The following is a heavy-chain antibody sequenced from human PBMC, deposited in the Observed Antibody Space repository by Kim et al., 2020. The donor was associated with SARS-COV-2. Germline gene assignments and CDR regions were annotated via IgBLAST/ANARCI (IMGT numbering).Heavy chain of an antibody. CDR2: INPNSGGT. Sequence: ASVTVSCKASGYTFTGYYMHWVRQAPGQGLEWMGRINPNSGGTNYAQKFQGRVTMTRDTSISTAYMELSRLRSDDTAVYYCARVGEGLWFGELTAYWGQGTLVTVSS. CDR3: ARVGEGLWFGELTAY. D-gene: IGHD3-10*01. V-gene: IGHV1-2*06. CDR1: GYTFTGYY. J-gene: IGHJ4*02.